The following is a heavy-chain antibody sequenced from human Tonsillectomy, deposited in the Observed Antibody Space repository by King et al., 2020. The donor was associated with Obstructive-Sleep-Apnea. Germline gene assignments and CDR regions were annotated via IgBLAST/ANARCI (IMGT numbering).Heavy chain of an antibody. Sequence: VQLVESGGGVVQPGRSLRLSCAASGFTFSSYAMHWVRQAPGKGLEWVAVISYDGSNKYYADSVKGRFTISRDNSKNTLYLQMNSLRAEDTAVYYCARVLRGFLGGEGAFDIWGQGTMVTVSS. CDR1: GFTFSSYA. CDR3: ARVLRGFLGGEGAFDI. J-gene: IGHJ3*02. V-gene: IGHV3-30*04. D-gene: IGHD2-21*01. CDR2: ISYDGSNK.